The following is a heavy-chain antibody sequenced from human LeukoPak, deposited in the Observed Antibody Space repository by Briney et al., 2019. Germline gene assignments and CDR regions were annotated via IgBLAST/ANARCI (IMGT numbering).Heavy chain of an antibody. D-gene: IGHD5-24*01. J-gene: IGHJ4*02. CDR2: ISASGSGSNI. CDR1: EFTFSSYE. CDR3: VRVRRDGSNFDF. Sequence: PGGSLRLSCVGSEFTFSSYEMNWVRQAPGKGLEWLSYISASGSGSNILYADSVKGRFTISRDNAKNSLYLQMNSLRAEDTGVYYCVRVRRDGSNFDFWGQGTLATVSS. V-gene: IGHV3-48*03.